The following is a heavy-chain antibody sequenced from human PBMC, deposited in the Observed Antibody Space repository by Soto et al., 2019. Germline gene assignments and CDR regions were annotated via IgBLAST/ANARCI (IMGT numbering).Heavy chain of an antibody. J-gene: IGHJ4*02. CDR3: ARDLSAGTAAY. D-gene: IGHD1-7*01. CDR1: GYTFTSYR. V-gene: IGHV1-18*01. CDR2: ISAYSGNT. Sequence: GASVKVSCKASGYTFTSYRIIWVRQAPGQGLEWMGWISAYSGNTNYAQKVQGRVTMTTDTSTSTAYMELGSLKSDDKAVYYCARDLSAGTAAYWGKGTLVTVSS.